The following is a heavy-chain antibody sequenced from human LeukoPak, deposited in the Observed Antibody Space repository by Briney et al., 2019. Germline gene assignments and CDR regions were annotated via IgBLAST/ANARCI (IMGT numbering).Heavy chain of an antibody. CDR2: IHYTGST. J-gene: IGHJ4*02. Sequence: PSETLSLTCTVSGGSISSYYWSWIRQSPGKGLECIGYIHYTGSTYYNPSLKSRVTISVDTSKNQFSLKLTSVTAADTAVYYCARGGKWLYYFDYWGQGTLVTVSS. V-gene: IGHV4-59*08. CDR3: ARGGKWLYYFDY. D-gene: IGHD6-19*01. CDR1: GGSISSYY.